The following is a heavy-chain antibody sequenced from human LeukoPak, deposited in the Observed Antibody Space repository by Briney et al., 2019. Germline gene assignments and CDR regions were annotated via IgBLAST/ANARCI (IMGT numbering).Heavy chain of an antibody. CDR3: ARVRSYYDFWSGYYGNWFDP. Sequence: PSETLSLTCTVSGGSISSSSYYWSWIRQPPGKGLEWIGYIYYSGSTNYNPSLKSRVTISVDTSKNQFSLKLSSVTAADTAVYYCARVRSYYDFWSGYYGNWFDPWGQGTLVTVSS. CDR2: IYYSGST. J-gene: IGHJ5*02. D-gene: IGHD3-3*01. CDR1: GGSISSSSYY. V-gene: IGHV4-61*05.